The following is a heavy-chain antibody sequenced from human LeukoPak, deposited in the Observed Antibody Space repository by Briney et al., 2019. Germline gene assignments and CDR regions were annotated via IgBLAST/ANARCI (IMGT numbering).Heavy chain of an antibody. CDR3: ARVNGYYDSSGYYYFDY. CDR2: IIPIFGTA. CDR1: GGTFSSYA. D-gene: IGHD3-22*01. V-gene: IGHV1-69*13. J-gene: IGHJ4*02. Sequence: SVKVSCKASGGTFSSYAISWVRQAPGQGLEWMGGIIPIFGTANYAQKFQGRVTITADESTSTAYMELSSLRSEDTAVYYCARVNGYYDSSGYYYFDYWGQGTLVTVSS.